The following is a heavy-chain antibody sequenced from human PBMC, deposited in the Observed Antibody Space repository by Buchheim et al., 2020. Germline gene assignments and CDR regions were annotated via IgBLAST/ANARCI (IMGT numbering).Heavy chain of an antibody. D-gene: IGHD2-21*02. J-gene: IGHJ6*02. Sequence: QVQLQESGPGLVKPSETLSLTCNVSGGSITGSYWSWIRQPPGKGLEWIGYVSASGDSIYNPSLESRVTMSVETSKNQFSLKLRSATAADTAIYYCARDYGGDCYGHYYGLDVWGQGTT. CDR3: ARDYGGDCYGHYYGLDV. CDR2: VSASGDS. CDR1: GGSITGSY. V-gene: IGHV4-59*12.